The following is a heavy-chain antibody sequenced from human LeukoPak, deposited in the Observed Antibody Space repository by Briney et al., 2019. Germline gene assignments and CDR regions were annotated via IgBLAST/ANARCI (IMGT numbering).Heavy chain of an antibody. J-gene: IGHJ4*02. CDR3: AKGGYSYGRTYFDY. CDR1: GFSFSNYA. CDR2: ISTTSGST. D-gene: IGHD5-18*01. V-gene: IGHV3-23*01. Sequence: PGGSLRLSCAASGFSFSNYAMSWVRQAPGKGLEWVSAISTTSGSTFYADSVKGRFTISRDNSKNTLCLQMHSLRAEDTAVYYCAKGGYSYGRTYFDYWGQGTLVTVSS.